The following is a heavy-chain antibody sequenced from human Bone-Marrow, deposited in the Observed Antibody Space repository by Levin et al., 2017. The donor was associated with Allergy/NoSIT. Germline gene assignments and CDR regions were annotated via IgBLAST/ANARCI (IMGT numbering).Heavy chain of an antibody. CDR1: GFTFDDYA. J-gene: IGHJ3*01. CDR2: ISWNSGSI. V-gene: IGHV3-9*01. CDR3: AKDTIFELGNRRECVFDV. Sequence: SLKISCVGSGFTFDDYAMHWVRQAPGKGLEWVSGISWNSGSIGYADSVKGRFTISRDNAKNSLYLQMNSLRPEDTAFYYCAKDTIFELGNRRECVFDVWGHGTMVIVSS. D-gene: IGHD3-3*01.